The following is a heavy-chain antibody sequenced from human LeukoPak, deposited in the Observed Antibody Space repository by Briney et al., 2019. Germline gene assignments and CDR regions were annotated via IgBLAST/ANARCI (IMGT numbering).Heavy chain of an antibody. Sequence: GGSLRLSCAASGFTFSSNYMSWVRQAPGKGLEWVSGISGSVDSTYYADSVKGRFTISRDNSKNTLYLQMNSLRAEDTAVYYCARSRGPNTFGGVHDYWGQGTLVTVSS. CDR3: ARSRGPNTFGGVHDY. CDR2: ISGSVDST. D-gene: IGHD3-16*01. CDR1: GFTFSSNY. V-gene: IGHV3-23*01. J-gene: IGHJ4*02.